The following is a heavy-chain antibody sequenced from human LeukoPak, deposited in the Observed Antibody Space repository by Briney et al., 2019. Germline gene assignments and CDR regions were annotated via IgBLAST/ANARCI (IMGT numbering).Heavy chain of an antibody. CDR2: ISSSSSYI. CDR1: GFTVSSNY. V-gene: IGHV3-21*01. D-gene: IGHD1-26*01. J-gene: IGHJ6*02. Sequence: GVSLRLSCAASGFTVSSNYMNWVRQAPGKGLEWVSSISSSSSYIYYADSVKGRFTISRDNAKNSLYLQMNSLRAEDTAVYYCARDQYSGSYDDYYYYGMDVWGQGTTVTVSS. CDR3: ARDQYSGSYDDYYYYGMDV.